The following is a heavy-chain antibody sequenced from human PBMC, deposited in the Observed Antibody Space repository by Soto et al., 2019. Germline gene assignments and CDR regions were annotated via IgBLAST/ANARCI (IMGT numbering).Heavy chain of an antibody. CDR2: ISSSGSTI. Sequence: EVQLVESGGGLVQPGGSLRLSCAASGFTFSSYEMNWVRQAPGKGLEWVSYISSSGSTIYYADSVKGRFTISRDNAKNSLYLQMNSLRAEDTAVYYCARQDDYGDPWYFDYSGQGTLVTASS. J-gene: IGHJ4*02. CDR3: ARQDDYGDPWYFDY. D-gene: IGHD4-17*01. V-gene: IGHV3-48*03. CDR1: GFTFSSYE.